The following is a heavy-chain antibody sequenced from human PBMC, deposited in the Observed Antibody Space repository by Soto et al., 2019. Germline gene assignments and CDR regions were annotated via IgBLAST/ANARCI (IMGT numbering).Heavy chain of an antibody. Sequence: PGESLKISCQGSGYSFTSYWIHWVRQMPGKGLEWMGRIDPSDSYTNYSPTFKGHVTISADKSISTAYLQWSSLKVSDTAMYYCARPYDAFDIWGQGTMVTVSS. CDR3: ARPYDAFDI. CDR1: GYSFTSYW. J-gene: IGHJ3*02. V-gene: IGHV5-10-1*01. CDR2: IDPSDSYT.